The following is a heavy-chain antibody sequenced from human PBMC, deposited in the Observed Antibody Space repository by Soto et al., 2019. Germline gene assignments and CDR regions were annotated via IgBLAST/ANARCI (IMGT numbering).Heavy chain of an antibody. CDR1: GFTFSSYA. CDR3: AKDACGGDCYVPHGMDV. V-gene: IGHV3-23*01. J-gene: IGHJ6*02. D-gene: IGHD2-21*02. Sequence: EVQLLESGGGLVQPGGSLRLSCAASGFTFSSYAMSWVRQAPGKGLEWVSAISGSGGSTYYADSVKGRFTISRDNSKNTLYLQMNSLRAEDTAVYYCAKDACGGDCYVPHGMDVWGQGTTVTVSS. CDR2: ISGSGGST.